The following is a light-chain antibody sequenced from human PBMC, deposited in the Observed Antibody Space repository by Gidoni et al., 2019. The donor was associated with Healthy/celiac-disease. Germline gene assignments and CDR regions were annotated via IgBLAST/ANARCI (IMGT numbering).Light chain of an antibody. V-gene: IGKV1-8*01. CDR3: QQYYSYPPLT. CDR2: AAS. J-gene: IGKJ4*01. CDR1: QGISRY. Sequence: AIRITRSPSSLYASTGARATITCRAKQGISRYLPWYQQKPGKAPKLLIYAASTLQSGVPSRFSGSGSGTDFTLTIRCLQSEDFATYYCQQYYSYPPLTFGGGTKVEIK.